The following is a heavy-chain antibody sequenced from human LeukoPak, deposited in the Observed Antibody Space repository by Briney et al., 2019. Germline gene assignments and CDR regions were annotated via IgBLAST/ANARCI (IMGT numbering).Heavy chain of an antibody. CDR1: GFIFSSYE. Sequence: PGGSLRLSCAASGFIFSSYEMNWVRQAPGKGLEWVSYISASSSYIYYADSVKGRFTISRDNAKNSLYLQMNSLRVEDTAVYYCARRRAYYDILTGYYLPIDYWGQGTLVTVSS. CDR3: ARRRAYYDILTGYYLPIDY. D-gene: IGHD3-9*01. CDR2: ISASSSYI. J-gene: IGHJ4*02. V-gene: IGHV3-48*03.